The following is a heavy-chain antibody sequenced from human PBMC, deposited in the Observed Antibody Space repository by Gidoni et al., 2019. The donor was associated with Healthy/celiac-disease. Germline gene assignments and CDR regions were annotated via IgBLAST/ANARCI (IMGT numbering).Heavy chain of an antibody. V-gene: IGHV3-33*01. CDR1: GFTFSIYG. J-gene: IGHJ4*02. CDR3: ASSDYYDSSGYYYEARSFDY. CDR2: IWYDGSNK. Sequence: QVQLVESGGGVVQPGRSLRLSCAASGFTFSIYGLRWVRQAPGKGLEWVAVIWYDGSNKYYADSVKGRFTISRDNSKNTLYLQMNSLRAEDTAVYYCASSDYYDSSGYYYEARSFDYWGQGTLVTVSS. D-gene: IGHD3-22*01.